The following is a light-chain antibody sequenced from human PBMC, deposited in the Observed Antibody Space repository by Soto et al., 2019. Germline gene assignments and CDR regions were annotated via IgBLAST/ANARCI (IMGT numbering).Light chain of an antibody. J-gene: IGKJ1*01. CDR1: QTISSY. V-gene: IGKV1-39*01. CDR3: QQSYSTPRT. CDR2: AAS. Sequence: DIQMAQPPSSLSASVGDRVTISCRASQTISSYLNWYQQKPGKAPKLLIYAASRLQSGVPSRFSGSGSGTDFTLTISSLQPEDFATYYCQQSYSTPRTFGQGTKVDIK.